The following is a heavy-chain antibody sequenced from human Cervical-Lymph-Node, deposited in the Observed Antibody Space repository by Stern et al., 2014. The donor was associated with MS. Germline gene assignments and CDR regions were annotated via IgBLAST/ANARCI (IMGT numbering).Heavy chain of an antibody. CDR3: ARRALLWGYFDY. CDR2: IDWDDDK. Sequence: QITLKESGPALVKPTQTLTLTCTFSGFSLSTSGMSVTWIRQPPGKALEWLARIDWDDDKYYRTSLKTRLTISKDTSKNQVVLTVTNMDPVDTATYYCARRALLWGYFDYWGQGTLVTVSS. CDR1: GFSLSTSGMS. D-gene: IGHD4-23*01. J-gene: IGHJ4*02. V-gene: IGHV2-70*13.